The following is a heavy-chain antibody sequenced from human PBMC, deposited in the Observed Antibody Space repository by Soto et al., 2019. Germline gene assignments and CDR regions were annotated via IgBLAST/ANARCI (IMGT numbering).Heavy chain of an antibody. CDR3: ARPGSSWSGY. Sequence: EPQKIRWNGAGCSFITFWIGRVRQMPAKGLEWVGIIHPRDSDTRYSPSFQGQVTISADKSINTAYLQWSSLKASDTAMYYCARPGSSWSGYWGQATLVTVSS. CDR1: GCSFITFW. CDR2: IHPRDSDT. D-gene: IGHD6-13*01. J-gene: IGHJ4*02. V-gene: IGHV5-51*01.